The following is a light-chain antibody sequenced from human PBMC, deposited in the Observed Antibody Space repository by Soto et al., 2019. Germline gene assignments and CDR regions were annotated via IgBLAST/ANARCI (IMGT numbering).Light chain of an antibody. CDR2: SAS. CDR1: QGISSY. Sequence: DIQLTQSPSPLSASGGDRVTITRRVSQGISSYLNWYRQKPGKVPKLLIYSASNLQSGVPSRFSGSGSGTDFTLTISSLQPEDFATYYCQQSFSASPLTFGGGTKVDIK. J-gene: IGKJ4*01. CDR3: QQSFSASPLT. V-gene: IGKV1-39*01.